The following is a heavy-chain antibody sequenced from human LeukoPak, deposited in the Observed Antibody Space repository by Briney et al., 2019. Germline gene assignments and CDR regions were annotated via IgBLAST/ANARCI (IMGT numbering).Heavy chain of an antibody. J-gene: IGHJ4*02. D-gene: IGHD5-24*01. V-gene: IGHV4-59*01. CDR1: GGSISSYY. CDR2: IYYSGST. CDR3: ARVGDGYSFDY. Sequence: SETLSLTCTVSGGSISSYYWSWIRQPPGKGLEWIGYIYYSGSTNYNPSLKSRVTISVNTSKNQFSLKLSSVTAADTAVYYCARVGDGYSFDYWGQGTLVTVSS.